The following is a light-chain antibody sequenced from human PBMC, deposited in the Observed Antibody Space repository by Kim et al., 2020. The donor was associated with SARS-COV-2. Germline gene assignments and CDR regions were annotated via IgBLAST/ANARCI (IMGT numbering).Light chain of an antibody. CDR2: QDS. V-gene: IGLV3-1*01. CDR3: QAWDSSVV. J-gene: IGLJ2*01. CDR1: KLGDKY. Sequence: YELTQPPSVSVSPGQTASITCSGDKLGDKYACWYQQKPGQSPVLVIYQDSKRPSGIPERFSGSNSGNTATLTISGTQAMDEADYYCQAWDSSVVFG.